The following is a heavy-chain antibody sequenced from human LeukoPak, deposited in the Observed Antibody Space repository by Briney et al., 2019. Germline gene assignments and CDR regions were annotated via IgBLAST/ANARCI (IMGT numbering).Heavy chain of an antibody. CDR3: AKDRGDSSAYYPDY. Sequence: ASVKVSCKASGYTFSSHGISWVRQAPGQGLEWMGWISGYNGNTNYAQKVQGRVTMTTDTSTSTAYMELRSLRYDDTAVYYCAKDRGDSSAYYPDYWGQGTLVTVSS. J-gene: IGHJ4*02. D-gene: IGHD3-22*01. V-gene: IGHV1-18*01. CDR1: GYTFSSHG. CDR2: ISGYNGNT.